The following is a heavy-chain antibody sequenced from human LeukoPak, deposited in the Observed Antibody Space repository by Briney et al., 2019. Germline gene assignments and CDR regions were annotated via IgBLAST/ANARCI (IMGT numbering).Heavy chain of an antibody. CDR2: ISNDGSNN. CDR3: ARDLYYEDYGMDV. Sequence: GRSLRVSCAASGFTFTYYTLHWVRQAPGKGLEWVALISNDGSNNYYADSVKGRFTISRDNSKNTLFLQMTSLRAEDTAVYYCARDLYYEDYGMDVWGQGTTVTVSS. J-gene: IGHJ6*02. CDR1: GFTFTYYT. V-gene: IGHV3-30-3*01.